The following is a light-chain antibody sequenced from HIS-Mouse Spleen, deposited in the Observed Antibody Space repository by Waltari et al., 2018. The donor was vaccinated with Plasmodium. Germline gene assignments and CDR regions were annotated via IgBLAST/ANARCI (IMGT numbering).Light chain of an antibody. J-gene: IGLJ1*01. CDR1: SSDVGSYNL. V-gene: IGLV2-23*01. CDR3: CSYAGSSTYV. CDR2: EGS. Sequence: QSALTQPASVSGSPGQSITISCTGTSSDVGSYNLVSWYQQHPGKAPKLMIYEGSKRPSVVSRRFSGSKSGNTASLTISGRQAEDEADYYCCSYAGSSTYVFGTGTKVTVL.